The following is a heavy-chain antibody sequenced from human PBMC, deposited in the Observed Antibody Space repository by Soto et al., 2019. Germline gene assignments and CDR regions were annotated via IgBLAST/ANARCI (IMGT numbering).Heavy chain of an antibody. Sequence: QVQLQESGPGLMKSSQSLSLTCTVSGGSISSGDYYWSWIRQPPGKGLEWIGYIYYSGSTYYNPSLKSRVTISVDTSKNQFSLKLSSVTAADTAVYYCAREIGGGTVTTPWGQGTLVTASS. D-gene: IGHD4-17*01. CDR2: IYYSGST. V-gene: IGHV4-30-4*01. J-gene: IGHJ5*02. CDR3: AREIGGGTVTTP. CDR1: GGSISSGDYY.